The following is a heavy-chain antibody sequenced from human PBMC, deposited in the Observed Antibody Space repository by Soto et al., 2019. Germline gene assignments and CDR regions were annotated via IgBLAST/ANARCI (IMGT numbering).Heavy chain of an antibody. CDR3: ARERARVFDS. V-gene: IGHV3-11*01. CDR1: GFTFSDYY. Sequence: QVQLVESGGGLVKPGGSLRLSCAASGFTFSDYYMSWIRQAPGKGLEWLSYISISGGTIDYADSVKGRFSISRDNAKNSLYLQLSSLRAEDTAVYFCARERARVFDSWGQGTLVTVSS. CDR2: ISISGGTI. J-gene: IGHJ4*02.